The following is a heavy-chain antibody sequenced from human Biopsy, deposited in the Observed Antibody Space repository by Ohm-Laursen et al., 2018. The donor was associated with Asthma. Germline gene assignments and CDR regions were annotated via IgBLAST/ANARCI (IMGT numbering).Heavy chain of an antibody. V-gene: IGHV1-18*01. J-gene: IGHJ6*02. CDR3: ARAVDYSHYYGIDV. Sequence: SVKVSCKTSGYTFNSAVITWVRQAPGQGIEWMGWISVYNGNTKVAQKLQDRDTMITDTSTSTAYMGLRSLRSDDTAVYFCARAVDYSHYYGIDVWGQGTTVTVS. CDR2: ISVYNGNT. D-gene: IGHD3-10*01. CDR1: GYTFNSAV.